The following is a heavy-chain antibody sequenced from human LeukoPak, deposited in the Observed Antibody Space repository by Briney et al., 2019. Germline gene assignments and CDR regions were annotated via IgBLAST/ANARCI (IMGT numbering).Heavy chain of an antibody. CDR3: ARGGAARLHFQN. D-gene: IGHD6-6*01. Sequence: SETLTLTCTVSGGSISTYYWNWIRQPPGKGLEWIGYIYHSGSTNYNPSLQSRVTISVDTSKNQFSLNLNSVTAADTAVYYCARGGAARLHFQNWGQGTLVTVSS. CDR1: GGSISTYY. V-gene: IGHV4-59*01. CDR2: IYHSGST. J-gene: IGHJ1*01.